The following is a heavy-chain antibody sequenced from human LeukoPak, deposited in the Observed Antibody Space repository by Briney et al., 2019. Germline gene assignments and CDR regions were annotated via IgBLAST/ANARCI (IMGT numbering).Heavy chain of an antibody. Sequence: GGSLRLSCAASGFTFSRYAMNWVRQAPGKGLEWVSAISGSGGNTYYADSVDSVRGRFTISRDNSKNTLYLQMNSLRAEDTAVYFCAKGDVSASPPYRFDHWGQGTLVTVSS. CDR2: ISGSGGNT. J-gene: IGHJ4*02. D-gene: IGHD5/OR15-5a*01. CDR3: AKGDVSASPPYRFDH. CDR1: GFTFSRYA. V-gene: IGHV3-23*01.